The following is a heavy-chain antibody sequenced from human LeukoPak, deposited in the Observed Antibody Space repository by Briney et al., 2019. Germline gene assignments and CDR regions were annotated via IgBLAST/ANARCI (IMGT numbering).Heavy chain of an antibody. J-gene: IGHJ4*02. Sequence: PGGSLRLSCAASGLTFSSYAMHWVRQAPGKGLEWVAVISYDGSNKYYADSVKGRFTISRDNSKNTLYLQMNSLRAEDTAVYYCASPPYTVTTEGFDYWGQGTLVTVSS. D-gene: IGHD4-17*01. V-gene: IGHV3-30-3*01. CDR3: ASPPYTVTTEGFDY. CDR2: ISYDGSNK. CDR1: GLTFSSYA.